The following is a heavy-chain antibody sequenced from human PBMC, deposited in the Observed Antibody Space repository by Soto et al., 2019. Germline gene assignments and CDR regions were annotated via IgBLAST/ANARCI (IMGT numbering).Heavy chain of an antibody. J-gene: IGHJ4*02. CDR3: AKDRRISGSYPAFDH. CDR2: ISYDGSNK. Sequence: GGSLRLSCAASGFPFSSYAMHWVRQAPGKGLEWVAVISYDGSNKYYADSVKGRFTISRDNSKKTLYLQMNSLRAEDTAVYYCAKDRRISGSYPAFDHWGQGILVTVSS. D-gene: IGHD1-26*01. CDR1: GFPFSSYA. V-gene: IGHV3-30-3*01.